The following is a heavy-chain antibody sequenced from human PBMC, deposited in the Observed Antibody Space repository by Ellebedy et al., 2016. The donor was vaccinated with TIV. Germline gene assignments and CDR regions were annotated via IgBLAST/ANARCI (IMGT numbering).Heavy chain of an antibody. CDR3: SRHRGYGMDV. Sequence: KVSCKGSGYTFTNHWITWVRQMPGKGLEWMGKIDPTDSYTNYSPSFQGLVTISADESASTAYLQWPSLKASDSATYYCSRHRGYGMDVWGQGTTVTVSS. J-gene: IGHJ6*02. D-gene: IGHD3-10*01. CDR2: IDPTDSYT. V-gene: IGHV5-10-1*01. CDR1: GYTFTNHW.